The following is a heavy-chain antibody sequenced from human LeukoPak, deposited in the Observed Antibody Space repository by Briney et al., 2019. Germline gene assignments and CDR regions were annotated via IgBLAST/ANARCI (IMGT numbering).Heavy chain of an antibody. Sequence: GGSLRLSCAASGFTVSSNYMSWVRQAPGKGLEWVSVISTGGSTYYADSVKGRFTISRDNSKNTLYLQMNSLRAEDTALYYYERGVHLLDPWGQGTLVTVSS. D-gene: IGHD1-1*01. CDR2: ISTGGST. CDR3: ERGVHLLDP. J-gene: IGHJ5*02. V-gene: IGHV3-53*01. CDR1: GFTVSSNY.